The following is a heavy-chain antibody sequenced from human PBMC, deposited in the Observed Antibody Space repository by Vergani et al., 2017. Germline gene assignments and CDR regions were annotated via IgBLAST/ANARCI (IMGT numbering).Heavy chain of an antibody. D-gene: IGHD2-8*01. CDR2: ISYDGSNK. CDR3: AKDPGMVYAMGYCDY. V-gene: IGHV3-30*18. J-gene: IGHJ4*02. CDR1: GFTFSSYG. Sequence: QVQLVESGGGVVQPGRSLRLSCAASGFTFSSYGMHWVRQAPGKGLEWVAVISYDGSNKYYADSVKGRFTSSRDNSKNTLYLQMNSLRAEDTAVYYCAKDPGMVYAMGYCDYWGQGTLVTVSS.